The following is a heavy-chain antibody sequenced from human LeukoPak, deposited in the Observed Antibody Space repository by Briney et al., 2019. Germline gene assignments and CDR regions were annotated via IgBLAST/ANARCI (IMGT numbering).Heavy chain of an antibody. CDR3: TRHEGIAVPDY. V-gene: IGHV3-73*01. CDR2: IRSKANSYAT. D-gene: IGHD6-19*01. CDR1: GFTFSGSA. Sequence: GXSLRLSCAASGFTFSGSAMHWVGQASGKGLEWVGRIRSKANSYATEYAASGKGNFNRYREEEKKQAYLQMNSLKTEDTAVYYCTRHEGIAVPDYWGQGTLVTVSS. J-gene: IGHJ4*02.